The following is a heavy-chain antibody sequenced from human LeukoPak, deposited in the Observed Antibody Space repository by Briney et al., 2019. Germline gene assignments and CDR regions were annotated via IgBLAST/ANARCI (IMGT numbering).Heavy chain of an antibody. D-gene: IGHD3-22*01. CDR3: ATAYYDSSGYYFDY. J-gene: IGHJ4*02. V-gene: IGHV1-24*01. Sequence: ASVKVSCKVSGYTLTELSMHWVRQAPGKGLEWMGGFDPEDGETIYAQKFQGRVTMTEDTSTDTAYMELSSLRSEDTAVYYCATAYYDSSGYYFDYWGQGILVTVYS. CDR1: GYTLTELS. CDR2: FDPEDGET.